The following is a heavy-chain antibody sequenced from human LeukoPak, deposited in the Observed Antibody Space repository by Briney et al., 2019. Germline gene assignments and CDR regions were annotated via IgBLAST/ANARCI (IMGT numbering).Heavy chain of an antibody. Sequence: RTSQTLSLTCTVSGGSISSGSYYWSWIRQPAGKGLEWIGRIYTSGSTNYNPSLKSRVTISVDTSKNQFSLKLSSVTAADTAVYYCARDFRVWDDSCSWFDPWGQGTLVTVSS. D-gene: IGHD3-22*01. J-gene: IGHJ5*02. V-gene: IGHV4-61*02. CDR1: GGSISSGSYY. CDR3: ARDFRVWDDSCSWFDP. CDR2: IYTSGST.